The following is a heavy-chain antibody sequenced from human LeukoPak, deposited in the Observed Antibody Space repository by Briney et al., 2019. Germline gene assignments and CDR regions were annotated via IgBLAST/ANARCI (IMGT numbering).Heavy chain of an antibody. CDR2: INPYNGNR. CDR3: ARFQASAFRGFDY. J-gene: IGHJ4*02. V-gene: IGHV1-18*01. CDR1: GYRFITFG. Sequence: GASVKVSRKTSGYRFITFGVNWVRQAPGQGLEWVGWINPYNGNRYYAKKFQDRFNMSTDTSTSTVYMDLRTLTSDDTAIYYCARFQASAFRGFDYWGQGTLITVSS. D-gene: IGHD3-10*01.